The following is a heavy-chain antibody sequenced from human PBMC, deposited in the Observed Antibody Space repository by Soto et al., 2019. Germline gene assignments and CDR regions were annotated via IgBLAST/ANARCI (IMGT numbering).Heavy chain of an antibody. V-gene: IGHV1-58*02. Sequence: VASVKVSCKASGFTFTSSAMQWVRQARGQRLEWIGWIVVGSGNTNYAQKFQERVTITRDMSTSTAYMELSSLRSEDTAVYYCAAESTFFDYSNYYMDVWGKGTTVTVSS. CDR1: GFTFTSSA. J-gene: IGHJ6*03. CDR3: AAESTFFDYSNYYMDV. CDR2: IVVGSGNT.